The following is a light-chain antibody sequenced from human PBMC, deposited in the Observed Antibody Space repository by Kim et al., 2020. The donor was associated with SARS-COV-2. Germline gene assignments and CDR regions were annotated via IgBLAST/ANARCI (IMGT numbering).Light chain of an antibody. Sequence: SYELTQPPSVSVAPGETATITCEGNNIGTKTVHWYQQKPGQAPIMVIYYDYDRPSGIPERFSGSNSGNTATLTISRVEAGDEADYYCQVWDSSSDHWVFGGGTKVTVL. J-gene: IGLJ3*02. CDR2: YDY. V-gene: IGLV3-21*01. CDR3: QVWDSSSDHWV. CDR1: NIGTKT.